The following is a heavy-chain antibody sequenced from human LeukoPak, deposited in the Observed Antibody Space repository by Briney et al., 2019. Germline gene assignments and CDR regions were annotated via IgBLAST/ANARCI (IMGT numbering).Heavy chain of an antibody. V-gene: IGHV1-46*01. CDR2: INPSGGST. J-gene: IGHJ4*02. D-gene: IGHD3-10*01. CDR1: GYTFTSYY. CDR3: ARDSGMVRGTVDY. Sequence: ASVKVSCKSSGYTFTSYYMYWVRQAPGQGLEWMGIINPSGGSTSYAQKFQGRVTMTRDTSTGTVYMELSSLRSEDTAVYYCARDSGMVRGTVDYWGQGTLVTASS.